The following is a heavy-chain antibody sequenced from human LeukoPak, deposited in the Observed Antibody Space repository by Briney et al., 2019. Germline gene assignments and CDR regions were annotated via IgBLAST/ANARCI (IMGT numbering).Heavy chain of an antibody. Sequence: GGSLSLSCTVAGFTVSSNSLSWVRQAAGKGLESVSFIYSGGNTHNSDSVKGRFTISRDNSKNTLYLQMNSLRAEDTAVYYCARRAGDYSHPYDYWGQGTLVTVSS. CDR3: ARRAGDYSHPYDY. CDR2: IYSGGNT. V-gene: IGHV3-53*01. J-gene: IGHJ4*02. CDR1: GFTVSSNS. D-gene: IGHD3-22*01.